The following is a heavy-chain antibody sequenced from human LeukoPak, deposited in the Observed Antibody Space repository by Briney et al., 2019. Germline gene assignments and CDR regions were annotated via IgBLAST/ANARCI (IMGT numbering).Heavy chain of an antibody. V-gene: IGHV5-51*01. CDR3: ARPHYYGSGSLSPYYFDY. CDR1: GYSFTTYW. J-gene: IGHJ4*02. CDR2: IYPGDSDT. Sequence: GESLKISCKASGYSFTTYWIGWVRQMPGKGLEWMGIIYPGDSDTRYSPSFQGQVTISADKSISTAYLQWSSLKASDTAMYYCARPHYYGSGSLSPYYFDYWGQGTLVTVSS. D-gene: IGHD3-10*01.